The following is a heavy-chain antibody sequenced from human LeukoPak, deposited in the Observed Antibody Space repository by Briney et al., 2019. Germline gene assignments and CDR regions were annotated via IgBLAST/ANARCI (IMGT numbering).Heavy chain of an antibody. V-gene: IGHV5-51*01. Sequence: GESLKIPCKGSGYSFTNYWIGWVRQMPGQGPEWIGIIHPRDSETVYTPSFRGQVTISADKSTTTAYLQWSSLKASDSAIYYCTRRQVAGSQGGWFDSWGQGTLVTVSS. CDR2: IHPRDSET. CDR3: TRRQVAGSQGGWFDS. CDR1: GYSFTNYW. D-gene: IGHD6-19*01. J-gene: IGHJ5*01.